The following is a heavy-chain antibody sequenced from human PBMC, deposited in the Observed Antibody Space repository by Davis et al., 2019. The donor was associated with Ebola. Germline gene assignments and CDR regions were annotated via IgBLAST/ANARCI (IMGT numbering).Heavy chain of an antibody. D-gene: IGHD6-13*01. CDR1: GFTFDDYA. Sequence: GESLKISCAASGFTFDDYAMHWVRQAPGKGLEWVSLISGDGGSTYYADSVKGRFTISRDNSKNTLYLQMNSLRAEDTAVYYCARGQQQLVPNYGMDVWGQGTTVTVSS. V-gene: IGHV3-43*02. CDR2: ISGDGGST. CDR3: ARGQQQLVPNYGMDV. J-gene: IGHJ6*02.